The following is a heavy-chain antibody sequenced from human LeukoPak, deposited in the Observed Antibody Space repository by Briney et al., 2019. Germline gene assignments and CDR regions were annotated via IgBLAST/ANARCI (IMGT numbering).Heavy chain of an antibody. Sequence: GGSLRLSCAASGFTFINAWMSWVRQAPGKGLEWVARIRSKADGGTADYPAPVKGRFTISRDDSKNTLHLQMNSLKAEDTAVYYCTTGATGLCSSTSCYLIDHWGQGTLVTVSS. CDR3: TTGATGLCSSTSCYLIDH. J-gene: IGHJ4*02. CDR1: GFTFINAW. V-gene: IGHV3-15*01. CDR2: IRSKADGGTA. D-gene: IGHD2-2*01.